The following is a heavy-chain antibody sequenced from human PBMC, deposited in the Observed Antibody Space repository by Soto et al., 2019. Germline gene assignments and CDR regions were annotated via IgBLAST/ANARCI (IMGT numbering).Heavy chain of an antibody. CDR3: ARDPPGEGIDY. CDR2: INSDGRST. D-gene: IGHD4-17*01. CDR1: GFTFSSHW. V-gene: IGHV3-74*01. Sequence: PGGSLSLSCAASGFTFSSHWMHWVRQAPGKGLVWVSHINSDGRSTSYADSVKGRFTISRDNAKNTLYLQMNSLRAEDTAVYYCARDPPGEGIDYWGQGTLVTVSS. J-gene: IGHJ4*02.